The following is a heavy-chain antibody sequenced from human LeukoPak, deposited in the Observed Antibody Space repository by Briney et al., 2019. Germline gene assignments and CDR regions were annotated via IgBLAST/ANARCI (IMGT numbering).Heavy chain of an antibody. CDR3: ARGVTSPLDAFDI. CDR2: LYNSGST. Sequence: SETLSLTCTVSGGSISTYYWNWMRQPPGKGLEWIGYLYNSGSTNYNPSLKSRLTRSVDMSKNQLSLKLSSVTAAGTAVYYCARGVTSPLDAFDIWGQGTMVTVSS. CDR1: GGSISTYY. D-gene: IGHD1-26*01. J-gene: IGHJ3*02. V-gene: IGHV4-59*01.